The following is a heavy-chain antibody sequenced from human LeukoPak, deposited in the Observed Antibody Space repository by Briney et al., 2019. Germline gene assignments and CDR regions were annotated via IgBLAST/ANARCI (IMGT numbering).Heavy chain of an antibody. V-gene: IGHV1-69*04. CDR1: GYTFTSDG. CDR2: IIPILGIA. D-gene: IGHD3-16*02. CDR3: AREESGVIFSKGLIDY. J-gene: IGHJ4*02. Sequence: EASVKVSCKASGYTFTSDGISWVRQAPGQGLEWMGRIIPILGIANYAQKFQGRVTITADKSTSTAYMELSSLRSEDTAVYYCAREESGVIFSKGLIDYWGQGTLVTVSS.